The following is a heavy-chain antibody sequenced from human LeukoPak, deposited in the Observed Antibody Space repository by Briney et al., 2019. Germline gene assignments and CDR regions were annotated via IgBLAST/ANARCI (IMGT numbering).Heavy chain of an antibody. J-gene: IGHJ4*02. D-gene: IGHD2-2*01. Sequence: GESLKISCKGSGYSFTNYWIGWVRQMPGKGLEWMGIIYPGDSDTRYSPSFQGQVTISADKSISTAYLQWSSLKASDTAMYYCARGYCSSTSCYDRVFDYWGQGTLVTVSS. CDR1: GYSFTNYW. CDR3: ARGYCSSTSCYDRVFDY. V-gene: IGHV5-51*01. CDR2: IYPGDSDT.